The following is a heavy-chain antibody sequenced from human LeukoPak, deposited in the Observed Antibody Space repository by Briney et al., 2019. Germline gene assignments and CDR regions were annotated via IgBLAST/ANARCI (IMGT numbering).Heavy chain of an antibody. V-gene: IGHV4-59*08. Sequence: SETPSLSCTVSGDSISSDYWSWIRQPPGKGLEWIAYIYDSVSTNYNPSLKSRVTISADTSKNQFSLRLTSVTAADTAVYYCARGWRDGYNFRYWGQGALVTVSS. CDR2: IYDSVST. J-gene: IGHJ4*02. CDR1: GDSISSDY. CDR3: ARGWRDGYNFRY. D-gene: IGHD5-24*01.